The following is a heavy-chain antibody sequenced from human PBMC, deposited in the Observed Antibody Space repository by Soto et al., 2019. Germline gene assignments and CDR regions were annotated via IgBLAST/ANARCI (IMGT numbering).Heavy chain of an antibody. CDR2: IWYDGSNK. V-gene: IGHV3-33*01. D-gene: IGHD6-13*01. CDR3: ARDGGVIAAALRVYYGMVV. CDR1: GFTFSSYG. Sequence: QVQLVESGGGVVQPGRSLRLSCAASGFTFSSYGMHWVRQAPGKGLEWVAGIWYDGSNKYYVDSVKGRFTISRDNSKNSLCRHLTSLSAEDTAVYNCARDGGVIAAALRVYYGMVVWGQGTTVTVSS. J-gene: IGHJ6*02.